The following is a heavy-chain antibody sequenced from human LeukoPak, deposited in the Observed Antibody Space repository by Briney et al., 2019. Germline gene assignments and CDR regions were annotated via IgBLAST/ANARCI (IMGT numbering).Heavy chain of an antibody. Sequence: PGRSLRLSCAASGFTFSSYAMHWVRQAPGKGLEWVAVISYDGSNKYYADSVKGRFTISRDNSKNTLYLQMNSLRAEDTAVYYCATPRYSYGHLNAFDYWGQGTLVTVSS. CDR1: GFTFSSYA. CDR3: ATPRYSYGHLNAFDY. D-gene: IGHD5-18*01. CDR2: ISYDGSNK. V-gene: IGHV3-30-3*01. J-gene: IGHJ4*02.